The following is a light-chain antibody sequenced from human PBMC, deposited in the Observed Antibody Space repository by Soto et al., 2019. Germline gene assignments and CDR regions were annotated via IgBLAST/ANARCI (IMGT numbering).Light chain of an antibody. CDR3: SSYTSSSTRV. CDR1: SSDVGGYNY. Sequence: QSALTQPASVSGSPGQSITISCTGTSSDVGGYNYVSWYQQHPGKAPKLIIYDVSNRPSGVSNRFSGSKSGNTASLTISGLQAEXEADYYCSSYTSSSTRVFDGGTKLT. J-gene: IGLJ2*01. V-gene: IGLV2-14*01. CDR2: DVS.